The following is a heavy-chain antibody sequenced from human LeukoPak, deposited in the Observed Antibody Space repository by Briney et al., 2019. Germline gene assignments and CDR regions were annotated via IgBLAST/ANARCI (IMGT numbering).Heavy chain of an antibody. V-gene: IGHV3-11*06. Sequence: GGALRLSCAASGFMFSEYYMSWIRQAPGKGLEWVSYIGGRSTYTNDADFVKGRFTISRDNAKNSLYLQMNSLRAEDTAVYYCARDRLSGRRESPHVWGQGTTVTVSS. CDR1: GFMFSEYY. CDR3: ARDRLSGRRESPHV. CDR2: IGGRSTYT. J-gene: IGHJ6*02. D-gene: IGHD3-16*02.